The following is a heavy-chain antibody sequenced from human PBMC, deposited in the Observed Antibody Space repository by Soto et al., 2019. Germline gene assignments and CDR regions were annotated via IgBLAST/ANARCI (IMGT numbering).Heavy chain of an antibody. CDR1: GYTFTDYW. CDR2: IYPGDSDT. D-gene: IGHD6-13*01. Sequence: GESLKISCKGSGYTFTDYWIGWVRQLPGKGLEWMGIIYPGDSDTRYSPSFQGQVTISADKSISTAYLQWSSLKASDTAMYYCARRSIQGRYYYYGMDVWGQGTTVTVSS. J-gene: IGHJ6*02. V-gene: IGHV5-51*01. CDR3: ARRSIQGRYYYYGMDV.